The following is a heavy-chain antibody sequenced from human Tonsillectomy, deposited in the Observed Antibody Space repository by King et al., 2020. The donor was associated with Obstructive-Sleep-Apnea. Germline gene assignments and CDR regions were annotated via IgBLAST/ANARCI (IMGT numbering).Heavy chain of an antibody. CDR2: IHATGDNT. Sequence: VQLVESGGGLAQPGGSLRLSCAVSAFTFSSYVMSWVRQAPGKGLEWVSGIHATGDNTFYADSVKGRLTISRDNSQNTLYLQMNSLRAEDTALYYCAKDIWLRGLTPLDYWGQGTLVTVSS. CDR3: AKDIWLRGLTPLDY. D-gene: IGHD3-10*01. V-gene: IGHV3-23*04. CDR1: AFTFSSYV. J-gene: IGHJ4*02.